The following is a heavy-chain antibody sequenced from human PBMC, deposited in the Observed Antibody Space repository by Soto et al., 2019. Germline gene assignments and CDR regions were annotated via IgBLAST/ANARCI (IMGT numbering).Heavy chain of an antibody. CDR3: ARQGSNGPYAYFAMEG. Sequence: LGESLKISCKVSEYRFNSYWIGWLRQMPGKGLEWIGMIYPGDSDTTYSPSFQGQVTMSADKSISTAYLQWSSLKASDSATYYCARQGSNGPYAYFAMEGWGQRTTVTVSS. V-gene: IGHV5-51*01. D-gene: IGHD3-16*01. CDR1: EYRFNSYW. CDR2: IYPGDSDT. J-gene: IGHJ6*02.